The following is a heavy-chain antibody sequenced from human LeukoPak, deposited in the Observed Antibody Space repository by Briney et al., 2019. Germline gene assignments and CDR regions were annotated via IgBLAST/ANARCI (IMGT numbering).Heavy chain of an antibody. V-gene: IGHV3-30*02. CDR3: AKDLMTAGYYYYYMDV. CDR1: GFTFSSYG. D-gene: IGHD2-21*02. CDR2: IWYDGSNK. Sequence: GGSLRLSCAASGFTFSSYGMHWVRQAPGKGLEWVAVIWYDGSNKYYADSVKGRFTISRGNSKNTLYLQMNSLRAEDTAVYYCAKDLMTAGYYYYYMDVWGKGTTVTVSS. J-gene: IGHJ6*03.